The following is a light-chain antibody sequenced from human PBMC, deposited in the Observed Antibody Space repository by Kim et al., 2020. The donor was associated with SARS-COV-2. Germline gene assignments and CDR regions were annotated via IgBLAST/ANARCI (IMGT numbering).Light chain of an antibody. J-gene: IGLJ2*01. Sequence: PGQTARITCSGDALTKQYAYWYRQKPGQAPVLVIYKDSERPSGIPKRFSGSSSGTTVTLTISGVQAEDEADYYCQSADSSGTYVVFGGGTQLTVL. CDR2: KDS. CDR3: QSADSSGTYVV. V-gene: IGLV3-25*03. CDR1: ALTKQY.